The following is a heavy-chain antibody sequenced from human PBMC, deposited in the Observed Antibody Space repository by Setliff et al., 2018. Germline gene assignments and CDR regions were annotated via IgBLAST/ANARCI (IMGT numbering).Heavy chain of an antibody. D-gene: IGHD7-27*01. CDR2: ISGYNGNT. J-gene: IGHJ6*03. V-gene: IGHV1-18*01. CDR3: ARNEALTGAGNYYYYYMDI. Sequence: GASVKVSCKTSGYTFISYGISWVRQAPGQGLEWMGWISGYNGNTDYAQNFQGRVTMTTDTSTSTAYMELSSLGSEDTAVYYCARNEALTGAGNYYYYYMDIWGKGTTVTVSS. CDR1: GYTFISYG.